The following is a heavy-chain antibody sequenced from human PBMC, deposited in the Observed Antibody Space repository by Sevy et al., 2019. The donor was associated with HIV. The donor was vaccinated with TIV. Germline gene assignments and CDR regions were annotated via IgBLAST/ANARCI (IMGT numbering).Heavy chain of an antibody. CDR1: GGSFSGYY. J-gene: IGHJ6*02. Sequence: SETLSLTCAVYGGSFSGYYWSWIRQPPGKGLEWIGEINHSGSTNYNPSLKSRDTISLDTSKNQFSLKLSSVTAADTAVYYCATSGGCSRTSCRVPFYYYYYGMDVWGQGTTVTVSS. CDR2: INHSGST. CDR3: ATSGGCSRTSCRVPFYYYYYGMDV. V-gene: IGHV4-34*01. D-gene: IGHD2-2*01.